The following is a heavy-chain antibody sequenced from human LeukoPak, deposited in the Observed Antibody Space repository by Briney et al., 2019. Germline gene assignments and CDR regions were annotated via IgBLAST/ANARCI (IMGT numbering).Heavy chain of an antibody. CDR3: ARDGTTVTARGLHFDY. Sequence: GGSLRLSCAASGFTVSSNYMSWVRQAPGKGLEWVSVIYSGGSTYYTDCVKARFTISRDNSKNTLYLQMNSLRAEDTAVYYCARDGTTVTARGLHFDYWGQGTLVTVSS. D-gene: IGHD4-17*01. V-gene: IGHV3-66*02. J-gene: IGHJ4*02. CDR1: GFTVSSNY. CDR2: IYSGGST.